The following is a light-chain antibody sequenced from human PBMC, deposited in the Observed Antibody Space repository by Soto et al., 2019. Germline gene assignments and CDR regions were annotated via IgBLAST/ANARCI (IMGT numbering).Light chain of an antibody. Sequence: EIVLTQSPGTLSLSPGERATLSCRASESVRSKVAWYQQKPGQAPRLLIYGSSTRATGIPDRFRGSGSGTEYTLTISSLQSEDFAVYYCQQYNSWPPITFGQGTRLEI. CDR3: QQYNSWPPIT. CDR1: ESVRSK. CDR2: GSS. J-gene: IGKJ5*01. V-gene: IGKV3-15*01.